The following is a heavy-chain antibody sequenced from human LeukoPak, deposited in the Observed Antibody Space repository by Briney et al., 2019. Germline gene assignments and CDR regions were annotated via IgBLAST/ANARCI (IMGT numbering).Heavy chain of an antibody. V-gene: IGHV4-38-2*02. J-gene: IGHJ4*02. CDR1: GYSISSGYY. CDR3: ARSPDYGDYFDY. Sequence: PSETLSLTCTVSGYSISSGYYWGWIRQPPGKGLEWIGCIYYSGSTNYNPSLKSRVTISVDTSKNQFSLKLSSVTAADTAVYYCARSPDYGDYFDYWGQGTLVTVSS. CDR2: IYYSGST. D-gene: IGHD4-17*01.